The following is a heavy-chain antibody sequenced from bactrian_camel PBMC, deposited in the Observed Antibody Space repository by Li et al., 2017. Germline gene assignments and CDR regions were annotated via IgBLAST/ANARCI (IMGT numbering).Heavy chain of an antibody. CDR2: VATGPGRT. J-gene: IGHJ4*01. V-gene: IGHV3S1*01. D-gene: IGHD6*01. CDR1: GLPLPSAC. CDR3: AATGDGGSCWYNI. Sequence: HVQLVESGGGSVVAGGSLRLSCTASGLPLPSACLAWFRQAPGKEREGIAAVATGPGRTFYRASLKDRFIISQGRDKNTIYLQMNSLKPEDSALYYCAATGDGGSCWYNIWGQGTQVTVS.